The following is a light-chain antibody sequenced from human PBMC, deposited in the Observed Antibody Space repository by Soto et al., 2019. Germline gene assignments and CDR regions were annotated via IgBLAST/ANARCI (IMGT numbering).Light chain of an antibody. V-gene: IGKV3-20*01. CDR3: QQYGSSPST. CDR2: GAS. J-gene: IGKJ1*01. CDR1: QSVSSSY. Sequence: EIGLTQSPGTLSLSPGERATLSFRASQSVSSSYLAWYQQKPGQAPRLLIYGASSRATGIPDMFSGSGSGTDFTLTISRLEPEDFAVYYCQQYGSSPSTFGQGTKVEIK.